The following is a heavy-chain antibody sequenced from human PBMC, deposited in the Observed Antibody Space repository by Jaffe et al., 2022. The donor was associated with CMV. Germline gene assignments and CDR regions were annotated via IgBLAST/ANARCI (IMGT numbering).Heavy chain of an antibody. D-gene: IGHD4-4*01. Sequence: EVQLVESGGGSVQPGGSLRLSCAASGFTFSSYWMHWVRQAPGKGLVWVSRINRDGGTTSYADSVKGRFTISRDNAKNTLYLQMNSLGAEDTAVYYCARGPSNPNNYYYYMDVWGKGTTVIVSS. CDR3: ARGPSNPNNYYYYMDV. CDR1: GFTFSSYW. CDR2: INRDGGTT. J-gene: IGHJ6*03. V-gene: IGHV3-74*01.